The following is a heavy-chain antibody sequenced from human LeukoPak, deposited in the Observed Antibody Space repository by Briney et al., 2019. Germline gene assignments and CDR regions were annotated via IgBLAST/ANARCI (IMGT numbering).Heavy chain of an antibody. J-gene: IGHJ4*02. Sequence: SETLSLTCAVYGGSFSGYYWSWIRQPPGKGLEWIREINHSGSTNYNPSLKSRVTISVDTSKNQFSLKLSSVTAADTAVYCCARHFDKRRWLRPDGWGPFDYWGQGTLVTVSS. CDR1: GGSFSGYY. CDR3: ARHFDKRRWLRPDGWGPFDY. CDR2: INHSGST. V-gene: IGHV4-34*01. D-gene: IGHD5-12*01.